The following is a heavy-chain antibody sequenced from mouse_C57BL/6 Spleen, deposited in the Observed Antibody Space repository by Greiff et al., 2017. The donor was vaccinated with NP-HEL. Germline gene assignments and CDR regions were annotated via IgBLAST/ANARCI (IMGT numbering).Heavy chain of an antibody. CDR1: GYTFTSYW. D-gene: IGHD2-4*01. CDR2: IDPSDSYT. J-gene: IGHJ3*01. V-gene: IGHV1-69*01. Sequence: VQLQQPGAELVMPGASVKLSCKASGYTFTSYWMHWVKQRPGQGLEWIGEIDPSDSYTNYNQKFQGKSTLTVDKSSSTAYMQLSSLTSEVSAVYDCASGGYDYDVAFAYWGQGTLVTVSA. CDR3: ASGGYDYDVAFAY.